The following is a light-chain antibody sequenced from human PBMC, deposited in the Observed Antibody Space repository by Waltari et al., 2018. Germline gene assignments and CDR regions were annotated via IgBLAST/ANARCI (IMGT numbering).Light chain of an antibody. CDR1: SSNIGSNY. CDR2: RNN. V-gene: IGLV1-47*01. Sequence: QSVLTQPPSASGTPGQRVIISCSGSSSNIGSNYVYWYQQLLGTAPKLLSYRNNQRPLGVPDRFSGSKSGTSSSLASSGLRSEDEADYYCATWDDRLSDYVFGTGTKVTAL. CDR3: ATWDDRLSDYV. J-gene: IGLJ1*01.